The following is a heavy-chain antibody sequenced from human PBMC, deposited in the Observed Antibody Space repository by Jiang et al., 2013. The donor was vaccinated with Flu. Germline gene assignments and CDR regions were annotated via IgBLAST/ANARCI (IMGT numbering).Heavy chain of an antibody. Sequence: SLKSRVTISVDTSKNQFSLKLSSVTAADTAVYYCARESDYFDYWGQGTLVTVSS. V-gene: IGHV4-30-2*05. J-gene: IGHJ4*02. D-gene: IGHD3-3*01. CDR3: ARESDYFDY.